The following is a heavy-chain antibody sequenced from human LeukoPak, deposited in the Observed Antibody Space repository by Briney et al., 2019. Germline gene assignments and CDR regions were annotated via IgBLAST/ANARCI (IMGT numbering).Heavy chain of an antibody. D-gene: IGHD3-22*01. V-gene: IGHV3-49*03. CDR3: TSQAYDSRGYYYQLDY. J-gene: IGHJ4*02. CDR1: GFTLGDSA. CDR2: IRTKAYGGTT. Sequence: GGSLRLSCTVSGFTLGDSAMSLFRQAAGKGLEWVGFIRTKAYGGTTEYAAPVKGRFTISRDDSKSIAYLLMNSLKAEDTAVYYCTSQAYDSRGYYYQLDYWGQGTLVTVSS.